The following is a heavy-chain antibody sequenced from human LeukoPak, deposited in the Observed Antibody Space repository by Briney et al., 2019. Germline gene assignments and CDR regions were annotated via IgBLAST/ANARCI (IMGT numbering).Heavy chain of an antibody. CDR2: INHRGRT. D-gene: IGHD1-26*01. CDR3: ARVTKGEWELLGY. CDR1: NGSFSGYY. J-gene: IGHJ4*02. Sequence: SETLSLTCAVYNGSFSGYYWIWIRQPPGKGLEWLGEINHRGRTYYNPSLLRRVTISVDTSKNQLSLKVTSVTAADTAVYYCARVTKGEWELLGYWGQGTLVTVSS. V-gene: IGHV4-34*01.